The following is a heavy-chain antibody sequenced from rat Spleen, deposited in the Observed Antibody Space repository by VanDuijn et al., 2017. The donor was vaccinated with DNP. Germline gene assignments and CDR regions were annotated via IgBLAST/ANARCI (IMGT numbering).Heavy chain of an antibody. Sequence: EVQLVESGGGLVQPGRSLKLSCAASGFTFSDYGMAWVLQAPAKGLEWVATISYNGGTPYYRDSVKGRFTISRDNAQSTLYLQMDSLRSEDTATYYCATDTIAEVWGQGVMVTVSS. V-gene: IGHV5-29*01. J-gene: IGHJ2*01. CDR2: ISYNGGTP. D-gene: IGHD1-2*01. CDR1: GFTFSDYG. CDR3: ATDTIAEV.